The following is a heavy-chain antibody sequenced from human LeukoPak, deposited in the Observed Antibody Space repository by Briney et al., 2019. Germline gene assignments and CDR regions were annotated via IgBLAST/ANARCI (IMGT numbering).Heavy chain of an antibody. CDR3: ARVWTNRDVFDY. J-gene: IGHJ4*02. CDR1: QFSFNTHS. Sequence: GGSLRLSCAASQFSFNTHSMSWVRQAPGKGLEWVSSISGRNNGEYTYYADSVEGRFTISRDSSKNTVYLHMNSLRAEDTAVYYCARVWTNRDVFDYWGQGTLVTVSS. D-gene: IGHD1-14*01. V-gene: IGHV3-23*01. CDR2: ISGRNNGEYT.